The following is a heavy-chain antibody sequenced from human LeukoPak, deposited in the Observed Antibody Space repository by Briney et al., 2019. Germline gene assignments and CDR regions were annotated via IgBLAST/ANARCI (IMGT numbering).Heavy chain of an antibody. D-gene: IGHD6-19*01. Sequence: GGSLRLSCAASGSTLSPYGMNWVRQAPGKGLEWVSAISSSSTYIYYADSVKGRFNISRDNSKSTLFLQMNSLRVEDTAVYYCARGGIAVAGDDLWGQGTLVTVSA. CDR2: ISSSSTYI. CDR1: GSTLSPYG. V-gene: IGHV3-21*01. J-gene: IGHJ5*02. CDR3: ARGGIAVAGDDL.